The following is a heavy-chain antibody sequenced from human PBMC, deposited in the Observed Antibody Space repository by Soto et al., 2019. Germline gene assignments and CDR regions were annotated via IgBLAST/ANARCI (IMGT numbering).Heavy chain of an antibody. CDR2: IIPIFGPA. V-gene: IGHV1-69*01. Sequence: QVQLVQSGSEVKKPGSSVRVSCKASGGSVSNSAISWLRQAPGQGLEWMGGIIPIFGPAIYARKFQGRFTISADESTCTAYMELNNVRSDETAVYYWGRGSSLTKGEYWGEGTLVTVSS. D-gene: IGHD6-6*01. J-gene: IGHJ4*02. CDR3: GRGSSLTKGEY. CDR1: GGSVSNSA.